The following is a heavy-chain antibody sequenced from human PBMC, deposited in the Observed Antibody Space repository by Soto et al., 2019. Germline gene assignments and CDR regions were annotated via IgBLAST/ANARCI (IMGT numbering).Heavy chain of an antibody. CDR2: ISISSSTI. CDR1: GFRFSDFE. CDR3: ARDLSDGRWLQYDPFDI. D-gene: IGHD5-12*01. Sequence: GGSLRLSCAASGFRFSDFEMNWVRQAPGKGLQWVSYISISSSTIYYADSVKGRFTVSRDNAKNSLYLQMNSLRAEDTAVYYCARDLSDGRWLQYDPFDIWGQGTMVT. V-gene: IGHV3-48*03. J-gene: IGHJ3*02.